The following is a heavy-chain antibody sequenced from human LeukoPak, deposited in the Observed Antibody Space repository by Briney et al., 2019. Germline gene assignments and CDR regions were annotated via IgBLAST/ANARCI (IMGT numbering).Heavy chain of an antibody. CDR1: GGSISSSSYY. Sequence: SETLSLTCTVSGGSISSSSYYWGWIRQPPGKGLEWIGSIYYSGSTYYNPSLKSRVTISVDTSKNQFSLKLSSVTAADTAVYYCARASRGYSQRGHHYWGQGTLVTVSS. CDR3: ARASRGYSQRGHHY. CDR2: IYYSGST. D-gene: IGHD5-18*01. V-gene: IGHV4-39*07. J-gene: IGHJ4*02.